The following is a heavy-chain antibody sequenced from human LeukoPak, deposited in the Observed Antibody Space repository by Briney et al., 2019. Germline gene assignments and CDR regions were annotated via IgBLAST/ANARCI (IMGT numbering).Heavy chain of an antibody. CDR2: IYSGGST. CDR3: ARDLAAAGSYYFDY. J-gene: IGHJ4*02. Sequence: PGGSLRLSCAASGFTVSSNYMSWVCQAPGKGLEWVSVIYSGGSTYYADSVKGRFTISRDNSKNTPYLQMNSLRAEDTAVYYCARDLAAAGSYYFDYWGQGTLVTVSS. CDR1: GFTVSSNY. V-gene: IGHV3-66*01. D-gene: IGHD6-13*01.